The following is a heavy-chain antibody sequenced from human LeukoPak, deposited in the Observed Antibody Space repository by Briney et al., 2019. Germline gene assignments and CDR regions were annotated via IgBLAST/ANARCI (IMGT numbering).Heavy chain of an antibody. D-gene: IGHD3-10*01. V-gene: IGHV4-4*07. CDR2: IYVTEST. CDR1: VGSITSYY. J-gene: IGHJ5*02. CDR3: ARDSGTTGEVKFDP. Sequence: SETLSLACTVSVGSITSYYWSWIRQPAGKGLEWIGRIYVTESTTYNPSLKSRVTISIDTSKNQFSLKLTSVTAADTAVYYCARDSGTTGEVKFDPWGQGTLVTVSS.